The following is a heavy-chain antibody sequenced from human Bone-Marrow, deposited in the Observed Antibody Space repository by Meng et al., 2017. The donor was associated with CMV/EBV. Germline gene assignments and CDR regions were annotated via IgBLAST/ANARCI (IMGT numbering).Heavy chain of an antibody. CDR3: ARERGIVVVPAAMGAFDI. CDR2: IIPILGIA. J-gene: IGHJ3*02. V-gene: IGHV1-69*10. CDR1: GGTFSSYA. D-gene: IGHD2-2*01. Sequence: SVKVSCKASGGTFSSYAISWVRQAPGQGLEWMGGIIPILGIANYAQKFQGRVTITADKSTSTAYMELSSLRSEDTAVYYCARERGIVVVPAAMGAFDIWGQGTMVTFSS.